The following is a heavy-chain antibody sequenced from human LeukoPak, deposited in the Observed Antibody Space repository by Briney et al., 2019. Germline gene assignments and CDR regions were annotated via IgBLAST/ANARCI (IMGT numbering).Heavy chain of an antibody. CDR3: TTIAAAYYYYYYMDV. CDR2: IKSKTDGGTT. V-gene: IGHV3-15*01. Sequence: GGSLRLSCAASGFTFNNAWMNWVRQAPGKGLEWVGRIKSKTDGGTTDYAAPLKGRFTISRDDSKNTLYLQMNSLKTEDTAVYYCTTIAAAYYYYYYMDVWGKGTTVTVSS. CDR1: GFTFNNAW. D-gene: IGHD6-13*01. J-gene: IGHJ6*03.